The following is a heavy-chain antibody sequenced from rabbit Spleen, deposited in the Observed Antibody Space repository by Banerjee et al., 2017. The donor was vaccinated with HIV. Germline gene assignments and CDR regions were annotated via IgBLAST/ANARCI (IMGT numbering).Heavy chain of an antibody. J-gene: IGHJ4*01. V-gene: IGHV1S45*01. Sequence: QEQLVESGGGLVKPEGSLKLSCTASGFSFSNKAVMCWVRQAPGKGLEWIACINTATGKGVYATWAKGRFTISRTSSTTVTLQMTSLTAADTATYFCARDLVTAIGWNFALWGPGTLVTVS. CDR3: ARDLVTAIGWNFAL. CDR2: INTATGKG. D-gene: IGHD7-1*01. CDR1: GFSFSNKAV.